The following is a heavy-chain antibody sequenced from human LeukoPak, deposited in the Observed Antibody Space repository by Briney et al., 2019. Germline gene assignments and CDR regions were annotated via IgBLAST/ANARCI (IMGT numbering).Heavy chain of an antibody. CDR1: GGSISSSYYY. V-gene: IGHV4-39*07. CDR2: VYYSETT. Sequence: SETLSLTCTVSGGSISSSYYYWGWIRQPPGKGLEWIGSVYYSETTYYSPSLQSRVTMSVKMSKNQFSLKPRSVTAADTAVYYCARRLVTFWIQLWRGGFDYWGQGTLVTVSS. J-gene: IGHJ4*02. CDR3: ARRLVTFWIQLWRGGFDY. D-gene: IGHD5-18*01.